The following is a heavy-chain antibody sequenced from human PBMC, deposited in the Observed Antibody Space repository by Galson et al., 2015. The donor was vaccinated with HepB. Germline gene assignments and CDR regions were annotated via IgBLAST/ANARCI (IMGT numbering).Heavy chain of an antibody. CDR3: AHRRSRTKVLDAPIGGAFDI. Sequence: ALVKPTQTLTLTCTFSGFSLSTSGVGVGWIRQPPGKALEWLTLIYWNGDQRYSPSLKNRLTITKDTSKNQVVLTMTDMDPVDTGTYFCAHRRSRTKVLDAPIGGAFDIWGQGTLVTVSS. CDR1: GFSLSTSGVG. D-gene: IGHD3-3*02. V-gene: IGHV2-5*01. CDR2: IYWNGDQ. J-gene: IGHJ3*02.